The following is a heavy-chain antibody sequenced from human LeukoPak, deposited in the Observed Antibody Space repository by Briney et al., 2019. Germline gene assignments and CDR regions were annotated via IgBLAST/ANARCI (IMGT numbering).Heavy chain of an antibody. CDR2: IYHSGST. D-gene: IGHD1-26*01. Sequence: PSQTLSLTCAVSGGSISSSNWWSWVRQPPGKGLEWIGEIYHSGSTNYNPSLKSRVTISVDKSKDQFSLKLSSVTAADTAVYYCARWSGSYGGDYFDYWGQGTLVTVSS. V-gene: IGHV4-4*02. CDR3: ARWSGSYGGDYFDY. CDR1: GGSISSSNW. J-gene: IGHJ4*02.